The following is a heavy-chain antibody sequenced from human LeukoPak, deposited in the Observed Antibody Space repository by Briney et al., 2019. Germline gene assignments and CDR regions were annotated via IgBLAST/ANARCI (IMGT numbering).Heavy chain of an antibody. CDR3: ARHVYSSSWIYYYYYTDV. CDR2: MYYSGST. V-gene: IGHV4-39*01. J-gene: IGHJ6*03. CDR1: GGSMSSSSYY. Sequence: SETLSLTCTVSGGSMSSSSYYWGWIRRPPGKGLEWIGSMYYSGSTYYNPSLKSRVTISVDTSKNQFSLKLSSVTAADTAVYFCARHVYSSSWIYYYYYTDVWGKGTTVTVSS. D-gene: IGHD6-13*01.